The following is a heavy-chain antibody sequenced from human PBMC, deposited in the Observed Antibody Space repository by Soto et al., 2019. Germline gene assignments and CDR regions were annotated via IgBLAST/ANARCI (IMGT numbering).Heavy chain of an antibody. CDR3: ARYVAAKRNNYYGMEV. CDR1: AYTFTGYY. Sequence: GASVKVSCKASAYTFTGYYLHWVRQAPGHGLEWMGWINPNSGGTNYAQKFHGRVTMTKDPHISTAYGEVSRVRSDDTAXYYCARYVAAKRNNYYGMEVSAQATTVTVSS. D-gene: IGHD6-25*01. CDR2: INPNSGGT. J-gene: IGHJ6*02. V-gene: IGHV1-2*02.